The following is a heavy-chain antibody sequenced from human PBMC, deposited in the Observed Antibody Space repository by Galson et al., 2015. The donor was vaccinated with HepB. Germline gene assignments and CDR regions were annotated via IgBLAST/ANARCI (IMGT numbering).Heavy chain of an antibody. CDR3: AADFSWELQFDY. V-gene: IGHV1-58*01. D-gene: IGHD1-26*01. CDR1: GFTFTSSA. CDR2: IVVGSGNT. Sequence: SVKVSCKASGFTFTSSAVQWVRQARGQRLEWIGWIVVGSGNTNYAQKFQERVTITRDMSTSTAYMELSSLRSEDTAVYYCAADFSWELQFDYWGQGTLVTVSS. J-gene: IGHJ4*02.